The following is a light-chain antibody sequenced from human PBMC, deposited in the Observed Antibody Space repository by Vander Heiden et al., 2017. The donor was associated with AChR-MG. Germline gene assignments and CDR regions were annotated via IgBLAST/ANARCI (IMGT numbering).Light chain of an antibody. V-gene: IGLV2-14*03. CDR3: SSYTSSSTLVV. CDR2: DVS. Sequence: QSALTQPASVSGSPGQSITISCPGTRSDVGGYNYVSWYQQNPGKAPKLMIYDVSNRPSGVSNRFSGSKSGNTASLTISGLQAEDEADYYCSSYTSSSTLVVFGTGTKVTVL. CDR1: RSDVGGYNY. J-gene: IGLJ1*01.